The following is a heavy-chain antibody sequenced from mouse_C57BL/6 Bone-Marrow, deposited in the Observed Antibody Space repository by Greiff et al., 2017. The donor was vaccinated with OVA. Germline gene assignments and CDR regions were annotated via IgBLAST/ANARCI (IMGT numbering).Heavy chain of an antibody. V-gene: IGHV1-7*01. Sequence: VQGVESGAELAKPGASVKLSCKASGYTFTSYWMHWVKQRPGQGLEWIGYINPSSGYTKYNQKFKDKATLTADKSSSTAYMQLSRLTYEDSAVYYCARKDYGNRWFAYWGQGTLVTVSA. CDR2: INPSSGYT. CDR3: ARKDYGNRWFAY. J-gene: IGHJ3*01. CDR1: GYTFTSYW. D-gene: IGHD2-1*01.